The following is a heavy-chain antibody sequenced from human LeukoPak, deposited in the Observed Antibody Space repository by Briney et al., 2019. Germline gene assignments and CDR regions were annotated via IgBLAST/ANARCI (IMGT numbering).Heavy chain of an antibody. CDR1: GGTFSSYG. D-gene: IGHD4-17*01. J-gene: IGHJ4*02. Sequence: GSSVKVSCKASGGTFSSYGISWVRQAPGQGLEWMGRIIPILGIANYAQKFQGRVTITADKSTSTAYMELSSLRSEDTAVYHCARDYGGNSGSDYWGQGTLVTVSS. V-gene: IGHV1-69*04. CDR2: IIPILGIA. CDR3: ARDYGGNSGSDY.